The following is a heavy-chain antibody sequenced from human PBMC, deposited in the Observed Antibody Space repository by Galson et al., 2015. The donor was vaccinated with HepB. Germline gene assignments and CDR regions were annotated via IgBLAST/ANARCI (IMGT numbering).Heavy chain of an antibody. D-gene: IGHD3-9*01. Sequence: SVKVSCKASGYTFTSYGISWVRQAPGQGLEWMGWISAYNANTNYAQRLQGRVSMTTDTSTRTAYMELRSLRSDDTAVYYWARGDDILTGYYRGFDYWGQGTLVTVSS. J-gene: IGHJ4*02. CDR3: ARGDDILTGYYRGFDY. CDR2: ISAYNANT. CDR1: GYTFTSYG. V-gene: IGHV1-18*01.